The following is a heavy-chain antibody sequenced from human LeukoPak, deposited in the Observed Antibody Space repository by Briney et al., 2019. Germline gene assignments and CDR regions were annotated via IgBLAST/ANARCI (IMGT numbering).Heavy chain of an antibody. CDR2: ISWNSGSI. J-gene: IGHJ4*02. Sequence: PGGSLRLSCAASGFTLDDYAMHWVRQAPGKGLEWVSGISWNSGSIGYADSVKGRFTISRDNAKNSLYLQMNSLRAEDTALYYCAKGTYDFWSGYYDYWGQGTLVTVSS. D-gene: IGHD3-3*01. V-gene: IGHV3-9*01. CDR1: GFTLDDYA. CDR3: AKGTYDFWSGYYDY.